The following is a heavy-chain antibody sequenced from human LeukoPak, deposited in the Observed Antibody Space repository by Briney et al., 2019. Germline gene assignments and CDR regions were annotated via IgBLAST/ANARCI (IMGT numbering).Heavy chain of an antibody. CDR3: AREARGITIFGVVPHENWFDP. J-gene: IGHJ5*02. Sequence: ASVKVSCKASGGTFSSYAISWVRQAPGQGLEWMGGIIPIFGTANYAQKFQGRVTMTTDTSTSTAYMELRSLRSDDTAVYYCAREARGITIFGVVPHENWFDPWGQGTLVTVSS. CDR2: IIPIFGTA. CDR1: GGTFSSYA. V-gene: IGHV1-69*05. D-gene: IGHD3-3*01.